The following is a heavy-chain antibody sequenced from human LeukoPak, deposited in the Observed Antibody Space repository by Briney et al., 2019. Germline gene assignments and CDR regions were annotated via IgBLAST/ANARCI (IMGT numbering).Heavy chain of an antibody. CDR1: GFTFNNYG. J-gene: IGHJ3*02. CDR3: ARTGESHAFDI. V-gene: IGHV3-30*02. Sequence: GGSLRLSCAASGFTFNNYGMHWVRQAPGKGLEWVAFIRYNGNNQYYTDPVKGRFTISRDNSKKTLYLEMNSLRVEDTAVYYCARTGESHAFDIWGQGTMVTVSS. D-gene: IGHD1-26*01. CDR2: IRYNGNNQ.